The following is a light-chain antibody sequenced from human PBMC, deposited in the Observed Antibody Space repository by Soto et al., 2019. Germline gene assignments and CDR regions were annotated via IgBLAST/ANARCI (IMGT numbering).Light chain of an antibody. Sequence: VIWMTQSPSLLSASRGERVTSICRMSQGISSYLAWYQQKPGKAPELLIYAASTLQSGVPSRFSGSGSGTEFTLTISSLQPDDFATYYCQHYNSYSEAFGQGTKVDIK. CDR1: QGISSY. CDR2: AAS. J-gene: IGKJ1*01. V-gene: IGKV1D-8*03. CDR3: QHYNSYSEA.